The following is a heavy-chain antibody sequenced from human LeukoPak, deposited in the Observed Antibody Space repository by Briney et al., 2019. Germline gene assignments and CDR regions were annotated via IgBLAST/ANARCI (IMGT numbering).Heavy chain of an antibody. Sequence: SETLSLTCTVSGGSTNSPPDYWGWIRQPPGKDLEWIGSFSYSGSTYYTPSLKSRVTISVDTSKNQFSLKLSSVTAADTAVYYCARAPSSGSYSDYWGQGTLVTVSS. D-gene: IGHD1-26*01. CDR3: ARAPSSGSYSDY. CDR2: FSYSGST. V-gene: IGHV4-39*01. J-gene: IGHJ4*02. CDR1: GGSTNSPPDY.